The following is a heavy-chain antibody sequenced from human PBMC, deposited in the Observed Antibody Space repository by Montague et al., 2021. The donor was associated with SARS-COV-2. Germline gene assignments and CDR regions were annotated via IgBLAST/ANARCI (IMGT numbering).Heavy chain of an antibody. CDR2: IFYRGTT. D-gene: IGHD1-1*01. V-gene: IGHV4-59*01. CDR3: ARGATRTFDY. CDR1: GDSMTYFY. Sequence: SQTLSPTPTVSGDSMTYFYWSWIQQTPEKGLEWIGYIFYRGTTKYNPSLESRVTITVDTSKDQFYLKLNSVTAADTAVYYCARGATRTFDYWGQGTRVTVSS. J-gene: IGHJ4*02.